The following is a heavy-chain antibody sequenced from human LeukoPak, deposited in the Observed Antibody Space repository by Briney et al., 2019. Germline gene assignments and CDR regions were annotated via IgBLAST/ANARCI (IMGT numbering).Heavy chain of an antibody. CDR3: ATGGYCSSTSCYMPFDY. CDR2: INPNSGGT. D-gene: IGHD2-2*02. CDR1: GYTFTGYY. Sequence: ASVKVSCKASGYTFTGYYVHWVRRAPGQGLEWMGWINPNSGGTNYAQKFQGRVTMTRDTSISTAYMELSSLRSDDTAVYYCATGGYCSSTSCYMPFDYWGQGTLVTVSS. J-gene: IGHJ4*02. V-gene: IGHV1-2*02.